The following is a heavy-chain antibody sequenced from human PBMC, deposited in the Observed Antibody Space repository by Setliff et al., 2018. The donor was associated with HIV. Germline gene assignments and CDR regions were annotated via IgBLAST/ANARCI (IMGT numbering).Heavy chain of an antibody. V-gene: IGHV4-59*01. J-gene: IGHJ3*02. CDR3: ARVATGPESFDI. Sequence: SETLSLTCTVSGASISSYYWSWIRQPPGKGLEWIGSIYSTGSTNSKSSLKSRVTISVDTSKNQFSLKLSSVTAADTAVYYCARVATGPESFDIWGQGTMVTVSS. D-gene: IGHD3-9*01. CDR2: IYSTGST. CDR1: GASISSYY.